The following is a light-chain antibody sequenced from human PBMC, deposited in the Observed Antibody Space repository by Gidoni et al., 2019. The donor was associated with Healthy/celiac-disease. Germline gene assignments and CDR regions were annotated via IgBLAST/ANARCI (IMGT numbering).Light chain of an antibody. J-gene: IGKJ3*01. Sequence: SPSTLSASVGDIVTITCRASQSISSWLAWYQQKPGKAPKLLIYKASSLESGVPSRFSGSGSGTEFTLPISSLQPDDFATYYCQQYNSYSGTFGPGTKVDIK. CDR3: QQYNSYSGT. CDR2: KAS. V-gene: IGKV1-5*03. CDR1: QSISSW.